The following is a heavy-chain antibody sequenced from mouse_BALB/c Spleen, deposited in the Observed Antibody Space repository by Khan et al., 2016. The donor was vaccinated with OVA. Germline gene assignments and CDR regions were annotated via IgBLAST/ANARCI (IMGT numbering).Heavy chain of an antibody. V-gene: IGHV9-1*02. Sequence: QIQLVQSGPELKKPGETVKISCKASGYTFTNYGMNWVKQAPGKGLKWMGWINTYTGEPTYADDFKGRFAFSLETSASTASLQINNLKSEDKATYFCARMKPYWYFDVWGAGTTVTVSS. CDR1: GYTFTNYG. CDR2: INTYTGEP. J-gene: IGHJ1*01. CDR3: ARMKPYWYFDV.